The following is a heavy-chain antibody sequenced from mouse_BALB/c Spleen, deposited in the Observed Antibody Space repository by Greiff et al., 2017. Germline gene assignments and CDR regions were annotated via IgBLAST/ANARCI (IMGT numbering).Heavy chain of an antibody. V-gene: IGHV3-6*02. CDR3: ARGGVPHYFDY. Sequence: EVQRVESGPGLVKPSQSLSLTCSVTGYSITSGYYWNWIRQFPGNKLEWMGYISYDGSNNYNPSLKNRISITRDTSKNQFFLKLNSVTTEDTATYYCARGGVPHYFDYWGQGTTLTVSS. CDR2: ISYDGSN. D-gene: IGHD5-1*01. CDR1: GYSITSGYY. J-gene: IGHJ2*01.